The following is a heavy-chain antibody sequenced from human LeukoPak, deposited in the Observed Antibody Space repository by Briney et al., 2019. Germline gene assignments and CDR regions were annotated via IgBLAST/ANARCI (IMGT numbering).Heavy chain of an antibody. J-gene: IGHJ4*02. CDR2: ISSSGSTI. Sequence: GGSLRLSCAASGFTFSSYEMNWVRQAPGKGLEWVSYISSSGSTIYYADSVKGRFTISRDNAKNSLYLQMNSLRAEDTAVYYCARGPEHTAYYFDYWXQGTXXTVS. V-gene: IGHV3-48*03. CDR1: GFTFSSYE. CDR3: ARGPEHTAYYFDY. D-gene: IGHD2-21*01.